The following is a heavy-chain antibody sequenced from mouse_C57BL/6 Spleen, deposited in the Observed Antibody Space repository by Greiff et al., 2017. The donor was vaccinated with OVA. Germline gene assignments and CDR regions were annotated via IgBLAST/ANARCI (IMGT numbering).Heavy chain of an antibody. D-gene: IGHD2-4*01. CDR1: GFTFTDYY. Sequence: EVMLVESGGGLVQPGGSLSLSCAASGFTFTDYYMSWVRQPPGKALEWLGFIRNKANGYTTEYSASVKGRFTISRDNSQSILYLQMNALRAEDRAPYYRARWGLIRDLDGRGTGTTVTVSS. J-gene: IGHJ1*03. CDR2: IRNKANGYTT. CDR3: ARWGLIRDLDG. V-gene: IGHV7-3*01.